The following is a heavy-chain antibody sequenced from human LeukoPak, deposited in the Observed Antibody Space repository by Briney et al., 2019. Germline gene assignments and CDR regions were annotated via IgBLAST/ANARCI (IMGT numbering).Heavy chain of an antibody. D-gene: IGHD2-15*01. CDR1: GYTFTSYD. J-gene: IGHJ6*02. V-gene: IGHV1-8*01. Sequence: ASVKVSCKASGYTFTSYDINWVRQATGQGLEWMGWMNPNSGNTGYAQKFQGRVTITADESTSTAYMELSSLRSEDTAVYYCARDQGYCSGGSCYSYYYYGMDVWGQGTTVTVSS. CDR3: ARDQGYCSGGSCYSYYYYGMDV. CDR2: MNPNSGNT.